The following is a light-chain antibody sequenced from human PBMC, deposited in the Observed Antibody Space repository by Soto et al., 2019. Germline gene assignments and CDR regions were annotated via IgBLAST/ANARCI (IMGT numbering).Light chain of an antibody. CDR2: GDN. CDR3: QSYDISLHNYV. CDR1: SSNVGSNA. Sequence: QSVLTQPPSASESPGQRVTISCSGSSSNVGSNAVNWYQHLPGTAPKLLIYGDNNRPSGVPDRFSGSKSGTSASLAITRLQAEDEADYYCQSYDISLHNYVFGTGTKVTVL. J-gene: IGLJ1*01. V-gene: IGLV1-40*01.